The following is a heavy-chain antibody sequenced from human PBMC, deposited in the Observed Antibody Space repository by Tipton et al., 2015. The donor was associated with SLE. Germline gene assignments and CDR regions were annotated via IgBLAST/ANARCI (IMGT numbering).Heavy chain of an antibody. J-gene: IGHJ4*02. Sequence: GSLRLSCAVHDGSLSNYYWSWFRRPPGRGLEWIGEIDQSGSTNYNPSLKSRVSISVDTSKNQFFLNLRSVTAADTAVYYCARGGASVLIRKCYFDYWGQGSLVTVSS. CDR2: IDQSGST. V-gene: IGHV4-34*01. CDR1: DGSLSNYY. D-gene: IGHD2-8*01. CDR3: ARGGASVLIRKCYFDY.